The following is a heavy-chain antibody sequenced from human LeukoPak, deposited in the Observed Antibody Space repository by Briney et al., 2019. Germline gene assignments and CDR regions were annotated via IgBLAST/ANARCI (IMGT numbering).Heavy chain of an antibody. V-gene: IGHV1-46*02. J-gene: IGHJ6*02. CDR3: ARDLGPLREADGYNPRYGMDV. CDR2: INPSGGST. D-gene: IGHD5-24*01. Sequence: ASVKVSCKASGYTFNNHYMYWVRQAPGQGLEWVGIINPSGGSTSYAQKFQGRVTMTRDTSTSTVYMELSSLKSEDTAVYFCARDLGPLREADGYNPRYGMDVWGQGTTVTVSS. CDR1: GYTFNNHY.